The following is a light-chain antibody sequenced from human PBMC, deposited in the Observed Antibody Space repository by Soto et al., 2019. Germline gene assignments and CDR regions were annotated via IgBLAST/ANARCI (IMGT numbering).Light chain of an antibody. CDR3: CSYAGGYTL. CDR2: DVT. J-gene: IGLJ2*01. CDR1: SNDVGAYKY. Sequence: QSALTQPRSVSGSPGQLVTISCTGSSNDVGAYKYVSWYQQPPGKAPKLMIFDVTLRPSGVPDRFSGSKSGNTASLTISGLQAEDEADYYCCSYAGGYTLFGGGTQLTVL. V-gene: IGLV2-11*01.